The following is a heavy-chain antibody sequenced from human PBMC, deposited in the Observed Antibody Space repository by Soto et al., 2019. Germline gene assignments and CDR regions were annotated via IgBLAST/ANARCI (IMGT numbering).Heavy chain of an antibody. J-gene: IGHJ4*02. Sequence: GGSLRLSCAASRFSLSDYAMSWVRQAPGKGLEWVSAISGSGGSTYSADSVEGRFTNSRDNSKNTLYLQMNSLRAEDTALYYCAKDRGGVLAPSYFDYWAREPWSPSPQ. CDR1: RFSLSDYA. D-gene: IGHD2-8*01. V-gene: IGHV3-23*01. CDR3: AKDRGGVLAPSYFDY. CDR2: ISGSGGST.